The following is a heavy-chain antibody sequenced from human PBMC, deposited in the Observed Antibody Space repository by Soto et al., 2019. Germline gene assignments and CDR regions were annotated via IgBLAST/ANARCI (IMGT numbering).Heavy chain of an antibody. CDR1: GITFTNYW. J-gene: IGHJ4*02. CDR2: VDSDGRGT. CDR3: GTVFEH. V-gene: IGHV3-74*01. Sequence: EVQLVESGGGSVQPGGSLRLSCVASGITFTNYWMHWVRQVPGKGLVWVARVDSDGRGTSYADFVKSRFTISRDNAKNTLYLQMNRLRVEDTAMYYCGTVFEHWGQGIPVTVSS.